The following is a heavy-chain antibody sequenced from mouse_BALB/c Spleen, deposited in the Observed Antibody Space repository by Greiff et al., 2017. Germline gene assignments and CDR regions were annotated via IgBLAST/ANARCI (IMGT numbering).Heavy chain of an antibody. CDR1: GYAFSSYW. D-gene: IGHD2-14*01. CDR2: IYPGDGDT. Sequence: QVQLQQSGAELVRPGSSVKISCKASGYAFSSYWMNWVKQRPGQGLEWIGQIYPGDGDTNYNGKFKGKATLTADKSSSTAYMQLSSLTSEDSAVYFCARWEVRRAMDYWGQGTSVTVSS. CDR3: ARWEVRRAMDY. V-gene: IGHV1-80*01. J-gene: IGHJ4*01.